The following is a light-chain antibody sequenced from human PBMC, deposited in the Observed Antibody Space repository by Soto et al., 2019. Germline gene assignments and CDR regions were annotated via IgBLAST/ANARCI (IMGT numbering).Light chain of an antibody. CDR3: QQYFSWT. V-gene: IGKV3-20*01. Sequence: EIVLTQSPGTLSVSPGERATLSCRASQTISSNYLAWYQQKPGQAPSLLIYGTSSRATGIPDRFSGSGSGTDITLTISRLEPPYSAIYYCQQYFSWTFGQGTKVEIQ. CDR1: QTISSNY. J-gene: IGKJ1*01. CDR2: GTS.